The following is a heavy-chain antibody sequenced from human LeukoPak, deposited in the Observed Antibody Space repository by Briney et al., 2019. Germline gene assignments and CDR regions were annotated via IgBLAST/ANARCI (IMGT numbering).Heavy chain of an antibody. CDR2: INHSGST. J-gene: IGHJ4*02. CDR1: GGSFSGYY. CDR3: ARSRRKGPVSLSFDY. D-gene: IGHD3-16*01. V-gene: IGHV4-34*01. Sequence: PSETPSLTCAVYGGSFSGYYWSWIRQPPGKGLEWIGEINHSGSTNYNPSLKSRVTISVDTSKNQFSLKLSSVTAADTAVYYCARSRRKGPVSLSFDYWGQGTLVTVSS.